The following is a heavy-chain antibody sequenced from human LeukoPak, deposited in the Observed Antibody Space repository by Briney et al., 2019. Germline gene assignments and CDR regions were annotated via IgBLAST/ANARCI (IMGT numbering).Heavy chain of an antibody. CDR3: ARELEDSSSSIRFDP. J-gene: IGHJ5*02. CDR1: GGSFSGYY. CDR2: INHSGST. V-gene: IGHV4-34*01. D-gene: IGHD6-13*01. Sequence: PSGTLSLTCAVYGGSFSGYYWSWIRQPPGKGLEWIGEINHSGSTNYNPSLKSRVTMSVDTSKNQFSLKLSSVTAADTAVYYCARELEDSSSSIRFDPWGQGTLVTVSS.